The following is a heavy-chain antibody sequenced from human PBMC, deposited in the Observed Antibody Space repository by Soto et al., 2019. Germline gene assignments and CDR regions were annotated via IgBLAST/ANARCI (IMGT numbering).Heavy chain of an antibody. Sequence: EVQLLESGGGLVQPGGSLRLSCAASGFTFSSYAINWVRQAPGKGLEWVSAISGSGGSTDYADSVKGRFTISRDNSKNTVSLHMNSLRDEDTAVYYCAKSGNTVFGLVHYYSDYLDVWGKGTTVTVSS. D-gene: IGHD3-3*01. CDR3: AKSGNTVFGLVHYYSDYLDV. J-gene: IGHJ6*03. CDR2: ISGSGGST. V-gene: IGHV3-23*01. CDR1: GFTFSSYA.